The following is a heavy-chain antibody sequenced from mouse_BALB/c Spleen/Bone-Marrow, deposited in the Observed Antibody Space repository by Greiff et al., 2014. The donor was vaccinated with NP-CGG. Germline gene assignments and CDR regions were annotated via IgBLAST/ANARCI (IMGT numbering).Heavy chain of an antibody. Sequence: EVQLQQSGAKLVRPGTLVKLSCKASGFNIKDYYMHWVKQRPEQGLEWIGWIDPENGNTIYDPKFQGKASITADTSSNTAYLQLSSLTSEDTAVYYCADYGPYAMDYWGQGTSVTVSS. D-gene: IGHD1-1*02. CDR3: ADYGPYAMDY. V-gene: IGHV14-1*02. CDR1: GFNIKDYY. CDR2: IDPENGNT. J-gene: IGHJ4*01.